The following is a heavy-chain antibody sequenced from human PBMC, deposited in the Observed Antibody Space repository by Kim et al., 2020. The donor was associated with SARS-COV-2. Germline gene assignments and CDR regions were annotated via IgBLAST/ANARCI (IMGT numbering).Heavy chain of an antibody. CDR3: AKAGTTGESSGWY. Sequence: SETLSLTCTVSGASINSRNHYWGWIRQPPGKGLEWIVNVDSSGNTYSSPSLRSRVTLSLGTSKNQFSLMLRSLTGADTAVYYCAKAGTTGESSGWY. CDR2: VDSSGNT. D-gene: IGHD6-19*01. CDR1: GASINSRNHY. V-gene: IGHV4-39*07. J-gene: IGHJ2*01.